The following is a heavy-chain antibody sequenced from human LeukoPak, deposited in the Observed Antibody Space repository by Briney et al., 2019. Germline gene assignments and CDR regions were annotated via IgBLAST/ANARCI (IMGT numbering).Heavy chain of an antibody. CDR2: IYPNSGGT. D-gene: IGHD3-9*01. J-gene: IGHJ5*02. CDR1: GYTFTGYY. Sequence: GASVKVSCKASGYTFTGYYMHWVRQAPGQGLEWMGWIYPNSGGTNYAQKFQGRVTMTRDTSISTAYMELSRLRSDDTAVYYCARSLLYDILTGYTSPNWFDPWGQGTLVTVSS. V-gene: IGHV1-2*02. CDR3: ARSLLYDILTGYTSPNWFDP.